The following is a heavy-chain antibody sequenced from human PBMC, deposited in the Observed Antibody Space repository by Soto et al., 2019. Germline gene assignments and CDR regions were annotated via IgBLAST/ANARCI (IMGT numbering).Heavy chain of an antibody. Sequence: PSETLSLTCAVSGGSISSGGYSWSWIRQPPGKGLEWIGYIYHSGSTYYNPSLKSRVTISVDRSKNQFSLKLSSVTAADTAVYYCARGPYGSGSRYYFDYWGQGTLVTVSS. CDR3: ARGPYGSGSRYYFDY. CDR1: GGSISSGGYS. D-gene: IGHD3-10*01. J-gene: IGHJ4*02. V-gene: IGHV4-30-2*01. CDR2: IYHSGST.